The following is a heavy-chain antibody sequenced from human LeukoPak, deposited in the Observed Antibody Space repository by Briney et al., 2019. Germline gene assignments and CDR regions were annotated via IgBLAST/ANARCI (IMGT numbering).Heavy chain of an antibody. J-gene: IGHJ4*02. Sequence: GGSLRLSCAASGFTVSGNYMSWVRQAPGKGLEWISLIYSGGDTYYPDSVRGRFTISRDNSKNTLYLQMNSLRAEDTAVYYCARDSYGSSGYYYVSDYWGQGTLVTVSS. D-gene: IGHD3-22*01. CDR2: IYSGGDT. V-gene: IGHV3-53*01. CDR1: GFTVSGNY. CDR3: ARDSYGSSGYYYVSDY.